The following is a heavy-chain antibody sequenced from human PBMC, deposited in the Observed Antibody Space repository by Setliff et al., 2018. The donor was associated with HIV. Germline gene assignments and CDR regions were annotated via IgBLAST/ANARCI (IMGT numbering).Heavy chain of an antibody. J-gene: IGHJ3*01. CDR1: EYSFTSHW. CDR3: ARHRHTAAGTLDAFDL. Sequence: GESLKISCKGSEYSFTSHWIGWVRQMPGKGLEWMGIIHPVDSDAGYSPSFQGQITMSVDNSINTAYLQWGSLKASDTAFYYCARHRHTAAGTLDAFDLWGQGTMVTVSS. V-gene: IGHV5-51*01. D-gene: IGHD6-13*01. CDR2: IHPVDSDA.